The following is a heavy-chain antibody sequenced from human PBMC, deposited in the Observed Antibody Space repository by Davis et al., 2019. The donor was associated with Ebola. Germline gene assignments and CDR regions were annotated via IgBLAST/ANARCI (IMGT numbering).Heavy chain of an antibody. Sequence: PSETLSLTCTVSGGSISSYYWSWIRQPPGKGLEWIGYIYYSGSTNYNPSLKSRVTISVDTSKNQFSLKLSSVTAADTAVYYCARDLRYSSSWYPYMDVWGKGTTVTVSS. CDR2: IYYSGST. CDR3: ARDLRYSSSWYPYMDV. J-gene: IGHJ6*03. V-gene: IGHV4-59*01. D-gene: IGHD6-13*01. CDR1: GGSISSYY.